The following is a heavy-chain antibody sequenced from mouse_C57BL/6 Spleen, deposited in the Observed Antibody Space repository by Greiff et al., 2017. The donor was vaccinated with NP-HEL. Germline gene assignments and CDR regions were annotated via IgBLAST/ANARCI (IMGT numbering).Heavy chain of an antibody. CDR1: GSSITSGYY. D-gene: IGHD2-13*01. V-gene: IGHV3-6*01. CDR3: ARGDGDALAY. J-gene: IGHJ3*01. CDR2: ISYDGSN. Sequence: EVQLQESGPGLVKPSQSLSLPCSVPGSSITSGYYWNWIRQFPGNKLEWMGYISYDGSNTSNPSLKNRNSITRDTSKNQFFLKLNSVTTEYTATYYSARGDGDALAYWGQGTLVTVSA.